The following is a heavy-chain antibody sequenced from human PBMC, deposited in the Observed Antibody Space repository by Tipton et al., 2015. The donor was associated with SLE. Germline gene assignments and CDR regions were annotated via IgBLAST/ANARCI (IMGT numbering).Heavy chain of an antibody. D-gene: IGHD3-16*01. CDR2: IYTSGST. Sequence: TLSLTCTSSGGSISSGSYYWSWIRQPAGKGLEWIGHIYTSGSTNYNPSLKSRVTISVDTSKNQFSLKLSSVTAADTAVYYCARSDGGYWGQGTLVTVSS. CDR1: GGSISSGSYY. J-gene: IGHJ4*02. V-gene: IGHV4-61*09. CDR3: ARSDGGY.